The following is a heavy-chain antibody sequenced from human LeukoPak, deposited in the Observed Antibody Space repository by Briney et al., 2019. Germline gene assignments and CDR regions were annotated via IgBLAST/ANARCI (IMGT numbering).Heavy chain of an antibody. V-gene: IGHV1-2*06. J-gene: IGHJ4*02. Sequence: GASVKVSCKSSGYTFTGYYMHWVRQAPGQRLEWMGRINPNSGGTNCAQKFQGRFTITRDTSISTAYMELSRLKSDDPAVYSCARDPRIAVAGKYFDYWGQGTLVTVSS. CDR3: ARDPRIAVAGKYFDY. CDR2: INPNSGGT. D-gene: IGHD6-19*01. CDR1: GYTFTGYY.